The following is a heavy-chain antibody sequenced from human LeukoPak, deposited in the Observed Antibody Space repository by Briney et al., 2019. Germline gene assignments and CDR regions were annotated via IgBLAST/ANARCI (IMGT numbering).Heavy chain of an antibody. CDR2: IKQDGSEK. Sequence: GGSLRLPCAASGFTFSAYWMSWVRQAPGKGLEWVANIKQDGSEKYFVDSLKGRFTISRDNAKNSLYLLMNSLGAEDTAVYYCARDVVGGAFDIWGQGTMVTASS. CDR1: GFTFSAYW. J-gene: IGHJ3*02. V-gene: IGHV3-7*01. D-gene: IGHD1-26*01. CDR3: ARDVVGGAFDI.